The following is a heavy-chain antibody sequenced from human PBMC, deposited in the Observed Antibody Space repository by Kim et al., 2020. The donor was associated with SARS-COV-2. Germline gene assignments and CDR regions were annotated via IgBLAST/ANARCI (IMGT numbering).Heavy chain of an antibody. CDR1: GFSFSSYA. J-gene: IGHJ4*02. CDR2: IWYDDNDQ. Sequence: GGSLRLSCAASGFSFSSYAMHWVRQAPGKGLEYVAFIWYDDNDQYYADSVKGRFTISRDNLKNTVDLHMSSLTAEDTAVYYCAREGPRKGPLEDWGQGT. V-gene: IGHV3-33*01. CDR3: AREGPRKGPLED.